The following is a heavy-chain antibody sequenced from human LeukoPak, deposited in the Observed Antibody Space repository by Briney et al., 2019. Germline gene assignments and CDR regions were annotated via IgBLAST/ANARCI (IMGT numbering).Heavy chain of an antibody. D-gene: IGHD3-3*01. Sequence: PGGSLRLSCAASGFTFSSYGMHWVRQAPGKGLEWVAFIRYDGSNKYYADSVKGRFTISRDNSKNTLYLQMNSLRAEDTAVYYCAKERGFWSGYPRYLDYWGQGTLVTVSS. CDR2: IRYDGSNK. CDR3: AKERGFWSGYPRYLDY. V-gene: IGHV3-30*02. J-gene: IGHJ4*02. CDR1: GFTFSSYG.